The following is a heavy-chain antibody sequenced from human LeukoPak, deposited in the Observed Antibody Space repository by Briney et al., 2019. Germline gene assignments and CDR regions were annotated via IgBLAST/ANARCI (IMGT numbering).Heavy chain of an antibody. CDR3: TTDLGPQLAYCGGDCYSPNDY. CDR1: GFTSSNAW. D-gene: IGHD2-21*02. V-gene: IGHV3-15*01. CDR2: IKSKTDGGTT. J-gene: IGHJ4*02. Sequence: GGSLRLSCAASGFTSSNAWMSWVRQAPGKGLEWVGRIKSKTDGGTTDYAAPVKGRFTISRDDSKNTLYLQMNSLKTEDTAVYYCTTDLGPQLAYCGGDCYSPNDYWGQGTLVTVSS.